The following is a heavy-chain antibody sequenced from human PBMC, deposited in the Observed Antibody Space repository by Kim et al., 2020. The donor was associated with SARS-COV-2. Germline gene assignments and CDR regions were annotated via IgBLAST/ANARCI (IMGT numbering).Heavy chain of an antibody. J-gene: IGHJ4*02. Sequence: GGSLRLSCAASGFTFDDYAVHWVRQAPGKGLEWVSGISWNSGSIGYADSVKGRFTISRDNAKNSLYLQMNSLRPDDTALYYCAKDIVATLHLAIDYWGQGTLVTVSS. D-gene: IGHD5-12*01. CDR1: GFTFDDYA. V-gene: IGHV3-9*01. CDR2: ISWNSGSI. CDR3: AKDIVATLHLAIDY.